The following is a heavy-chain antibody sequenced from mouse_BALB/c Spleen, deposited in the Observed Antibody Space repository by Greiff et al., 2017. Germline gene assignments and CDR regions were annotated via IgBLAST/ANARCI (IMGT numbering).Heavy chain of an antibody. Sequence: QVHVKQSGAELVRPGTSVKVSCKASGYAFTNYLIEWVKQRPGQGLEWIGVINPGSGGTNYNEKFKGKATLTADKSSSTAYMQLSSLTSDDSAVYFCARGGYYGFDYWGKGTTLTVPS. D-gene: IGHD1-1*01. V-gene: IGHV1-54*01. J-gene: IGHJ2*01. CDR2: INPGSGGT. CDR3: ARGGYYGFDY. CDR1: GYAFTNYL.